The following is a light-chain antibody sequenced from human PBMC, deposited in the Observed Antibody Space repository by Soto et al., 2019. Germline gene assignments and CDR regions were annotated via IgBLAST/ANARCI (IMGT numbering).Light chain of an antibody. J-gene: IGLJ2*01. CDR1: KLGDKY. CDR2: QDS. Sequence: SYELTQPPSVSVSPGQTASITCSGDKLGDKYACWYQQKPGQSPVLVIYQDSKPPSVIPERFSGSKSGNTATLTISGTQAMDEADYSCQAWDSSTVVFGGGTKLTVL. V-gene: IGLV3-1*01. CDR3: QAWDSSTVV.